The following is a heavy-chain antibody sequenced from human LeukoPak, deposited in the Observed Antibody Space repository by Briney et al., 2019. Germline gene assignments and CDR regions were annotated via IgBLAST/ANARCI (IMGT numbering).Heavy chain of an antibody. Sequence: ASAKVSCKASGYTFTSYYMHWVRQAPGQGLEWMGIINPSGGSTSYAQKFQGRVTMTRDTSTSTVYMELSSLRSEDTAVYYCARDSGDSSGYYPPSFDYWGQGTLVTVSS. V-gene: IGHV1-46*01. CDR3: ARDSGDSSGYYPPSFDY. D-gene: IGHD3-22*01. J-gene: IGHJ4*02. CDR1: GYTFTSYY. CDR2: INPSGGST.